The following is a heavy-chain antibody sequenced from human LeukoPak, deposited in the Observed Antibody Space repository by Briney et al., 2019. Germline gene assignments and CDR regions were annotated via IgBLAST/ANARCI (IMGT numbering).Heavy chain of an antibody. Sequence: GASVTVSCKASGYTFTGSGWYLYWLRQAPGQGLECVGWIHPNNGATLYAQKFQGRVAMTTETSISTAYMELSRLRPDDTAMYYCARDGPAQMVDFDYWGQGTLVTVSS. CDR2: IHPNNGAT. CDR3: ARDGPAQMVDFDY. V-gene: IGHV1-2*02. J-gene: IGHJ4*02. CDR1: GYTFTGSGWY. D-gene: IGHD3-10*01.